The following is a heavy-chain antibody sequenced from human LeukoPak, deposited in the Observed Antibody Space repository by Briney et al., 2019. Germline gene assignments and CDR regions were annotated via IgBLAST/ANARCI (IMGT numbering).Heavy chain of an antibody. CDR2: ISYDGSNK. D-gene: IGHD3-22*01. CDR3: AKDGGHSSGPTFDY. J-gene: IGHJ4*02. V-gene: IGHV3-30*18. CDR1: GFAFSSYG. Sequence: GGSLRLSCAASGFAFSSYGMHWVRQAPGKGLEWVAVISYDGSNKYYADSVKGRFTISRDNSKNTLYLQMNSLRAEDTAVYYCAKDGGHSSGPTFDYWGQGTLVTVSS.